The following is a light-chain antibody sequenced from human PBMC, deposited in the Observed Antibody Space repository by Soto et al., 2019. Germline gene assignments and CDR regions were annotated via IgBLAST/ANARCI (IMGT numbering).Light chain of an antibody. Sequence: HSVLTQPASVSGSPGQSITISCTGTSSDVGAYNSVSWYQQYPGKAPKLVTFEVSKRPSGTSNRFSGSKSVNTAFLTISGLQAEDEADYYCASYTSSSTWVFGGGTKLTVL. CDR3: ASYTSSSTWV. CDR1: SSDVGAYNS. V-gene: IGLV2-14*01. J-gene: IGLJ3*02. CDR2: EVS.